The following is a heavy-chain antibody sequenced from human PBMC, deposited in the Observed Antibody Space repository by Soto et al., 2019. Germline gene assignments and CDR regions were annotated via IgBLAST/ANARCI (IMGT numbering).Heavy chain of an antibody. Sequence: GGSLRLSCEASGFTFSDFGMSWVRQIPGKGLEWVSTVNNDGRNTHYADSVEGRFTISRDNSKNTLYLQMGSLRAEDTAIYYCAKDAGNEESLFDYWGQGTLVTVSS. CDR2: VNNDGRNT. V-gene: IGHV3-23*01. J-gene: IGHJ4*02. CDR1: GFTFSDFG. CDR3: AKDAGNEESLFDY.